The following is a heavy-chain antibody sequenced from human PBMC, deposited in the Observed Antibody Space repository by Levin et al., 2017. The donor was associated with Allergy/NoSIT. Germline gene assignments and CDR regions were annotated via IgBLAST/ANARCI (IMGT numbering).Heavy chain of an antibody. Sequence: GGSLRLSCAASGFTLGDYAMHWVRQVPGKGLEWVSHITWNSGNRDYADSVKGRFTISRDNAKNSLYLEMNSLRAEDTAFYYCAKAGSNSDAFGIWGQGTMVTVSS. V-gene: IGHV3-9*01. CDR1: GFTLGDYA. D-gene: IGHD1-14*01. CDR3: AKAGSNSDAFGI. CDR2: ITWNSGNR. J-gene: IGHJ3*02.